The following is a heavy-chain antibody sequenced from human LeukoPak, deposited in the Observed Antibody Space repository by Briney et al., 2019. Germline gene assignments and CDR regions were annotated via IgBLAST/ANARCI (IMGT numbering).Heavy chain of an antibody. CDR2: ISGSGGST. V-gene: IGHV3-23*01. CDR1: GFTFSSYA. Sequence: GGSLRLSCAASGFTFSSYAMSWVRQAPGKGLEWVSAISGSGGSTYYADSVKGRFTISRDNAKNSLYLQMNSLRAEDTAVYYCARDGRDYYDSSGYTDFDYWGQGTLVTVSS. J-gene: IGHJ4*02. CDR3: ARDGRDYYDSSGYTDFDY. D-gene: IGHD3-22*01.